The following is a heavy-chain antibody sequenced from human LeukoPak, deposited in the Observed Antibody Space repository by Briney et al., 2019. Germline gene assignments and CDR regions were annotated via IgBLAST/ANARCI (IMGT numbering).Heavy chain of an antibody. CDR2: IKQDGSEK. J-gene: IGHJ4*02. V-gene: IGHV3-7*01. Sequence: GGSLRLSCAASGFTFSDYYMSWIRQAPGKGLEWVANIKQDGSEKYYVDSVKGRFTISRDNAKNSLYLQMNSLRAEDTAVYYCARVWFGETIDYWGQGTLVTVSS. D-gene: IGHD3-10*01. CDR1: GFTFSDYY. CDR3: ARVWFGETIDY.